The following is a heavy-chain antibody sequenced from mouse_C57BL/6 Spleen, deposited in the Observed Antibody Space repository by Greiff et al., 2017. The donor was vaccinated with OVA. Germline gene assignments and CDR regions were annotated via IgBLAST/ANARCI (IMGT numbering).Heavy chain of an antibody. D-gene: IGHD1-1*01. CDR2: IYIGNGYT. J-gene: IGHJ1*03. CDR3: ARSPVITTVVARYFDV. Sequence: VHVKQSGAELVRPGSSVKMSCKTSGYTFTSYGINWVKQRPGQGLEWIGYIYIGNGYTEYNEKFKGKATLTSDTSSSTAYMQLSSLTSEDSAIYFCARSPVITTVVARYFDVWGTGTTVTVSS. V-gene: IGHV1-58*01. CDR1: GYTFTSYG.